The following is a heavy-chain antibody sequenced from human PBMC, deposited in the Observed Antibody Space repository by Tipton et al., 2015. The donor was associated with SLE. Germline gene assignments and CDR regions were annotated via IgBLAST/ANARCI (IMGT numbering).Heavy chain of an antibody. Sequence: TLSLTCTVSGGSITNHYWNWIRQPPGKGLEWIGYIHYSGTTHDNPSLKSRVTMSVDTSKNQLFLKVTSVTAADTAVYYCARDTGGYYYGLDVWGQGTTVTVSS. V-gene: IGHV4-59*11. D-gene: IGHD1-14*01. J-gene: IGHJ6*02. CDR3: ARDTGGYYYGLDV. CDR2: IHYSGTT. CDR1: GGSITNHY.